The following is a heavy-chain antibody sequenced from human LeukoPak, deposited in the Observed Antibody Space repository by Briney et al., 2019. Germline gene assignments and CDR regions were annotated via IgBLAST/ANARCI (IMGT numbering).Heavy chain of an antibody. J-gene: IGHJ4*02. D-gene: IGHD1-7*01. Sequence: PGGSLRLSCAASGFTFSSYGMSWVRQAPGKGLEWVSAISGSGGSTYYADSVKGRFTISRDNSKNTLYLQMNSLRAEDTAVYFCARAGNNWNYALDYWGQGTLVTVSS. CDR3: ARAGNNWNYALDY. CDR1: GFTFSSYG. V-gene: IGHV3-23*01. CDR2: ISGSGGST.